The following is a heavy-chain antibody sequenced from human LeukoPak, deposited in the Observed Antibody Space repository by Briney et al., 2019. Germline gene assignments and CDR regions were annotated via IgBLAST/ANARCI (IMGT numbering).Heavy chain of an antibody. Sequence: SETLSLTCTVSGGSISNYYWNWIRQPPGKGLEWIGYIYYTGNTNYNPSLKSRVTISVDTSMHQFSLKMSSVTAADTAVYYCARRSSRAADFDYWGQGTLVTVSS. CDR3: ARRSSRAADFDY. V-gene: IGHV4-59*08. D-gene: IGHD6-13*01. CDR1: GGSISNYY. J-gene: IGHJ4*02. CDR2: IYYTGNT.